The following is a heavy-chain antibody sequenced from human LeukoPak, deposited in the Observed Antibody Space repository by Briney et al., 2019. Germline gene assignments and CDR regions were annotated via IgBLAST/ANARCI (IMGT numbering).Heavy chain of an antibody. D-gene: IGHD3-16*01. CDR1: GFTFSSYA. V-gene: IGHV3-23*01. Sequence: GGSLRLSCAASGFTFSSYAMSWVRQAPGKGLEWVSGSGSGGSTYYADSVKGRFTISRDNSKNTLYLQMNSLRAEDTAVYYCASAGYASWFDPWGQGTLVTVSS. CDR3: ASAGYASWFDP. J-gene: IGHJ5*02. CDR2: SGSGGST.